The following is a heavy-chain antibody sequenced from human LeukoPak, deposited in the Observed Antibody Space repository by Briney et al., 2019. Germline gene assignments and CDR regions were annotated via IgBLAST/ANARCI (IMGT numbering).Heavy chain of an antibody. D-gene: IGHD6-13*01. CDR2: INHSGGT. J-gene: IGHJ2*01. CDR3: ARGLGKAPEKYSSSWRARSWYFDL. Sequence: SETLSLTCAVYGGSFSGYYWSWIRQPPGKGLEWIGEINHSGGTNYNPALKSRVTISVDTSTNQFSLKLSSVTAADTAVYYCARGLGKAPEKYSSSWRARSWYFDLWGRGTLVTVSS. CDR1: GGSFSGYY. V-gene: IGHV4-34*01.